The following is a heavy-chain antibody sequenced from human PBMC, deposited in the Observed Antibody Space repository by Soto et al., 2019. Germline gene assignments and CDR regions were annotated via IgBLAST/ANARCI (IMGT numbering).Heavy chain of an antibody. Sequence: QVQLVQSGAEVKKPGASVRLSCKVSGKSFDNFAVHWVRQTPGQRPEWMGRINVGDDKTKYSEKFQGRVIVSYDTSATTAYMELRALSSEDTAVYYCASAKYAYIWWSYHPFDQWAQGAQVTVAS. J-gene: IGHJ4*02. CDR2: INVGDDKT. V-gene: IGHV1-3*01. CDR3: ASAKYAYIWWSYHPFDQ. CDR1: GKSFDNFA. D-gene: IGHD3-16*02.